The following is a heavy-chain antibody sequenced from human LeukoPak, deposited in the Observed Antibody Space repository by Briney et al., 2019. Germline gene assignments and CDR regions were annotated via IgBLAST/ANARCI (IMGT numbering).Heavy chain of an antibody. V-gene: IGHV3-53*04. D-gene: IGHD3-16*01. CDR2: IYSGGST. CDR1: GFTVSSNY. Sequence: AGTLRLSCAASGFTVSSNYMSRVRQAPGKGLEGVSIIYSGGSTYYADSVKGRFTISRHNCKNTLYLQMNSLRAEDTAVYYCAREVGGSSFDIWGQGTMVTVSS. CDR3: AREVGGSSFDI. J-gene: IGHJ3*02.